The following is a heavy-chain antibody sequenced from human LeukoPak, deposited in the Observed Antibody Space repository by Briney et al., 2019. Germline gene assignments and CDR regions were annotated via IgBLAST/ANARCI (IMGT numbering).Heavy chain of an antibody. Sequence: ASVKVSCKASGYTFTSYGISWVRQAPGQGLEWMGWISAYNGNTSYAQKFQGRVTMTRDTSTSTVYMELSSLRSEDTAVYYCARVRSSSYGMDVWGQGTTVTVSS. J-gene: IGHJ6*02. V-gene: IGHV1-18*01. CDR1: GYTFTSYG. CDR2: ISAYNGNT. CDR3: ARVRSSSYGMDV. D-gene: IGHD6-13*01.